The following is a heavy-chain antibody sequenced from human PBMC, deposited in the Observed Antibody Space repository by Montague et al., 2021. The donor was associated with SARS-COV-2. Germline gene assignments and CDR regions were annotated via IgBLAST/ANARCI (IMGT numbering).Heavy chain of an antibody. CDR3: AKDPHYDFWSGYYYDY. Sequence: SLRLSCAASGFTFSNYAMSWVRQAPGKGLEWVSVIYSGGSSTYYADSVKGRFTISRDNSKNTLYLQMNSQRAEDTAVYYCAKDPHYDFWSGYYYDYWGQGTLVTVSS. CDR2: IYSGGSST. V-gene: IGHV3-23*03. J-gene: IGHJ4*02. CDR1: GFTFSNYA. D-gene: IGHD3-3*01.